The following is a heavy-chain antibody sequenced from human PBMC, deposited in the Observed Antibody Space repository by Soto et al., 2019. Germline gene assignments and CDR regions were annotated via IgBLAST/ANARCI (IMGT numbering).Heavy chain of an antibody. J-gene: IGHJ6*02. D-gene: IGHD3-22*01. CDR2: IIPVFGTP. V-gene: IGHV1-69*12. CDR1: GGSLSNYG. CDR3: ARGDATKIVVTTYYAMDV. Sequence: QVQLVQSGAEVKKPGSSVKVSCKASGGSLSNYGISWVRQAPGQGLEWMGAIIPVFGTPNYAQKFQDRVTITADESTTTVYREVRSLTSEDTAVYYCARGDATKIVVTTYYAMDVWGQGTTVTVSS.